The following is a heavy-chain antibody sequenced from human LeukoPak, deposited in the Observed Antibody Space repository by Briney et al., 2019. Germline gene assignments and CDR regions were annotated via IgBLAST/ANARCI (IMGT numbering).Heavy chain of an antibody. V-gene: IGHV4-59*01. CDR2: IYYSGST. Sequence: KPSETLSLTCTVSGGSISSYYWSWIRQPPGKGLEWIGYIYYSGSTNCNPSLKSRVTISVDTSKNQFSLKLSSVTAADTAVYYCARGGTGRDSGYDKFDYWGQGTLVTVSS. CDR1: GGSISSYY. D-gene: IGHD5-12*01. CDR3: ARGGTGRDSGYDKFDY. J-gene: IGHJ4*02.